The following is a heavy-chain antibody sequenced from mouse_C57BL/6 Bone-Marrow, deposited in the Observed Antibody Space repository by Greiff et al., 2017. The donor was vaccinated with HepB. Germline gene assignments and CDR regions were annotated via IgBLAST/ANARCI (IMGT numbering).Heavy chain of an antibody. D-gene: IGHD2-14*01. CDR3: AWGYSGPSFAY. Sequence: QVQLQQSGAELARPGASVKLSCKASGYTFTSYGISWVKQRTGQGLEWIGEIYPRSGNTYYNEKLKGKAPLTADKSSSTAYMELRSLRSEDSAVFSVAWGYSGPSFAYGGQGTLVTVSA. J-gene: IGHJ3*01. V-gene: IGHV1-81*01. CDR2: IYPRSGNT. CDR1: GYTFTSYG.